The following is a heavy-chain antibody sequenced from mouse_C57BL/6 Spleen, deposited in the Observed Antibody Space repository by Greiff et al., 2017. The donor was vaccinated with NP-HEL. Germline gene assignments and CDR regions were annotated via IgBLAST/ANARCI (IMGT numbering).Heavy chain of an antibody. CDR1: GYTFTSYW. Sequence: QVQLQQPGAELVMPGASVKLSCKASGYTFTSYWMHWVKQRPGQGLEWIGEIDPSDSYTNYNQKFKGKSTLTVDKSSSTAYMQLSSLTSEDSAVYYCARWDGTRRYFDYWGQGTTLTVSS. CDR3: ARWDGTRRYFDY. CDR2: IDPSDSYT. V-gene: IGHV1-69*01. D-gene: IGHD4-1*01. J-gene: IGHJ2*01.